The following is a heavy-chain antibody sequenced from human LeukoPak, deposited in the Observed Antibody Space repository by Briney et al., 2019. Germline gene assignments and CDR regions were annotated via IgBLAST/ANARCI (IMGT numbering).Heavy chain of an antibody. Sequence: SVKVSCKASGGTFSSYAISWVRQAPGQGLEWMGRIIPILGIANYAQKFQGRVTITADKSTSTAYMELSSLRSEDTAVYYCASRLSTSSSWYYYYGMDVWGQGATVTVPS. D-gene: IGHD6-13*01. V-gene: IGHV1-69*04. J-gene: IGHJ6*02. CDR2: IIPILGIA. CDR1: GGTFSSYA. CDR3: ASRLSTSSSWYYYYGMDV.